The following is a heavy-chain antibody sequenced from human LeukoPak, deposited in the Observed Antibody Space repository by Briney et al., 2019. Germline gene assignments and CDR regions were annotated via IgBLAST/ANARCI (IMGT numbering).Heavy chain of an antibody. D-gene: IGHD3-3*01. CDR3: ARHPIADFWSGYTYYDDAFDI. V-gene: IGHV4-31*03. CDR1: GGSISGGTYY. Sequence: SETLSLTCTVSGGSISGGTYYWSWIRQHPGKGLEWIGYIYYSGSTYYNPSLESRVTISVDTSQNQFSLKLSSVTAADTAVYYCARHPIADFWSGYTYYDDAFDIWGQGTMVTVSS. J-gene: IGHJ3*02. CDR2: IYYSGST.